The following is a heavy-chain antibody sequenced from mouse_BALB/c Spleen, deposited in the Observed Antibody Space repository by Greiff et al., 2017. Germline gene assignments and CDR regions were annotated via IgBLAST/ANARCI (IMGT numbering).Heavy chain of an antibody. CDR1: GYSITSDYA. Sequence: EVKLMESGPGLVKPSQSLSLTCTVTGYSITSDYAWNWIRQFPGNKLEWMGYISYSGSTSYNPSLKSRISITRDTSKNQFFLQLNSVTTEDTATYYCARERSYYAMDYWGQGTSVTVSS. CDR3: ARERSYYAMDY. CDR2: ISYSGST. J-gene: IGHJ4*01. V-gene: IGHV3-2*02.